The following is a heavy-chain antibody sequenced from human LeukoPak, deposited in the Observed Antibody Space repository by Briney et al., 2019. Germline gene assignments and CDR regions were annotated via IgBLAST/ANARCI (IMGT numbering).Heavy chain of an antibody. CDR2: IYYSGST. V-gene: IGHV4-30-4*01. CDR3: ARAGVDYYDSSGYLKAEYFQH. Sequence: SQTLSLTCTVSGGSISSGDYSWSWLRQPPGKGLEWIGYIYYSGSTYYNPPLKSRVTISVDTSKNQFSLKLSSVTAADTAVYYCARAGVDYYDSSGYLKAEYFQHWGQGTLVTVSS. CDR1: GGSISSGDYS. D-gene: IGHD3-22*01. J-gene: IGHJ1*01.